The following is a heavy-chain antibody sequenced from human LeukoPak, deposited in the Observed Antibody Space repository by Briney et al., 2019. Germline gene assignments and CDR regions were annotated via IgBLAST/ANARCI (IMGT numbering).Heavy chain of an antibody. CDR2: INWNSGSI. V-gene: IGHV3-9*01. J-gene: IGHJ4*02. CDR1: GFTFDDYA. D-gene: IGHD6-19*01. CDR3: AKGTQRGNSGWGYFFDQ. Sequence: PGGSLRLSCAASGFTFDDYAMHWVRQAPGKGLEWGSGINWNSGSIDYAGSVKGRFTISRENAMNSLYLQMNTLRPEDTALYYCAKGTQRGNSGWGYFFDQWGQGTLVTVSS.